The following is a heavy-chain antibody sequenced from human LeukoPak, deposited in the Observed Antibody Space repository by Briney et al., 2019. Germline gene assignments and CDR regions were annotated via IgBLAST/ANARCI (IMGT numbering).Heavy chain of an antibody. D-gene: IGHD3-10*01. J-gene: IGHJ4*02. CDR3: ARMVRGVIILDY. V-gene: IGHV4-30-4*08. Sequence: SETLSLTCTVSGGSISSGDYYWSWIRQPPGKRLEWIGYIYYSGSTYYNPSLKSRVTISVDTSKNQFSLKLSSVTAADTAVYYCARMVRGVIILDYWGQGTLVTVSS. CDR2: IYYSGST. CDR1: GGSISSGDYY.